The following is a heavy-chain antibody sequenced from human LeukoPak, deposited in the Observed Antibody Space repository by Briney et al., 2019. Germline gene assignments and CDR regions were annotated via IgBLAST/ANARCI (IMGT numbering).Heavy chain of an antibody. CDR1: GFTFSSYS. V-gene: IGHV3-48*02. CDR2: ISGSRTTI. CDR3: ARVTLGSTRGFDY. D-gene: IGHD7-27*01. Sequence: GGSLGLSCAASGFTFSSYSMIWVRQPPGKGLEWVSYISGSRTTIHYADSVKGRFTISRDNAKNSLYLHMNSLRDEDTAMYYCARVTLGSTRGFDYWGQGTLVTVSS. J-gene: IGHJ4*02.